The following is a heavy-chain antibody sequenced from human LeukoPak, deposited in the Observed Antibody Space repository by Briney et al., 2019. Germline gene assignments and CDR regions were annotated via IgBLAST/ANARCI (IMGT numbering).Heavy chain of an antibody. CDR3: ARDGLAAAHYYYGMDV. D-gene: IGHD6-13*01. CDR2: INHSGST. CDR1: GGSFSGYY. Sequence: SEILSLTCAVYGGSFSGYYWSWIRQPPGKGLEWIGEINHSGSTNYNPSLKSRVTISVDTSKNQFSLKLSSVTAADTAVYYCARDGLAAAHYYYGMDVWGQGTTVTVSS. V-gene: IGHV4-34*01. J-gene: IGHJ6*02.